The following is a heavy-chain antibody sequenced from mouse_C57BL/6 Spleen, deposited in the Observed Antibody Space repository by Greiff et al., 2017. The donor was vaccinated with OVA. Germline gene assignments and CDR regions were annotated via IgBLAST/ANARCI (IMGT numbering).Heavy chain of an antibody. CDR2: IHPNSGST. D-gene: IGHD2-3*01. Sequence: QVQLQQPGAELVKPGASVKLSCKASGYTFTSYWMHWVKQRPGQGLEWIGMIHPNSGSTNYNEKFKSKATLTVDKSSSTAYMQLSSLTAEDSAVYYCARGSDGYGAMDYWGQGTSVTVSS. CDR1: GYTFTSYW. V-gene: IGHV1-64*01. J-gene: IGHJ4*01. CDR3: ARGSDGYGAMDY.